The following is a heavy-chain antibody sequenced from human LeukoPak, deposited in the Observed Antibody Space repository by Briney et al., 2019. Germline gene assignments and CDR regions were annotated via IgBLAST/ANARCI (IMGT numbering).Heavy chain of an antibody. V-gene: IGHV3-11*01. J-gene: IGHJ4*02. CDR3: ARAQQWLAFDY. D-gene: IGHD6-19*01. CDR1: GFTFSDYY. Sequence: GGSLRLSCAASGFTFSDYYMSWIRQAPGKGLEWVSYISSSGSTIYYADSVKGRFTISRDNAKNTLYLQMNSLRVDDTAVYYCARAQQWLAFDYWGQGTLVTVSS. CDR2: ISSSGSTI.